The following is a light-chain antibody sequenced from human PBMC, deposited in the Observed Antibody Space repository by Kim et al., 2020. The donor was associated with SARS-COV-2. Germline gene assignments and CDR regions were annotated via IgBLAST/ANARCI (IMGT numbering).Light chain of an antibody. CDR1: QGVGRF. J-gene: IGKJ5*01. CDR3: QQRTDWPIT. Sequence: SPGERATLACWASQGVGRFLAWYQQTPGLPPRLLIYGASNRATGIPARCSGSGSGTDFTLTISRLEPEDSAVYYCQQRTDWPITFGQGTRLEIK. V-gene: IGKV3-11*01. CDR2: GAS.